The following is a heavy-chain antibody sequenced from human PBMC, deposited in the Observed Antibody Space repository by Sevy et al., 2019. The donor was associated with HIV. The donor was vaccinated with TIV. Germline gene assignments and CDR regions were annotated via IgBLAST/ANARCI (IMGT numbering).Heavy chain of an antibody. V-gene: IGHV4-59*01. D-gene: IGHD4-17*01. Sequence: SETLSLTCTVSGGSISSYYWSWIRQPPGKGLEWIGYIYYSGSTNYNPSVKSRVTISVDTSKNQCSLKLSSVTAADTAVYYCARRYYGDYFGYYYYYMDVWGQGTTVTVSS. J-gene: IGHJ6*03. CDR2: IYYSGST. CDR1: GGSISSYY. CDR3: ARRYYGDYFGYYYYYMDV.